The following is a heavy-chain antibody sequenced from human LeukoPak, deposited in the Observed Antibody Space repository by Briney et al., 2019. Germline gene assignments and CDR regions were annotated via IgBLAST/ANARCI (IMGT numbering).Heavy chain of an antibody. CDR1: GVSISTYY. CDR3: ARGQGARYYGSGSYYNLFANFDY. D-gene: IGHD3-10*01. CDR2: INHSGST. J-gene: IGHJ4*02. Sequence: SETLSLTCTVSGVSISTYYWSWIRQPPGKGLEWIGEINHSGSTNYNPSLKSRVTISVDTSKNQFSLKLSSVTAADTAVYYCARGQGARYYGSGSYYNLFANFDYWGQGTLVTVSS. V-gene: IGHV4-34*01.